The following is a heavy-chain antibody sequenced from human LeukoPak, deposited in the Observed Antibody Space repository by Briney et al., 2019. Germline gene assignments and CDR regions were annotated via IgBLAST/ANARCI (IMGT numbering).Heavy chain of an antibody. CDR3: ARGSIAARGGFDP. D-gene: IGHD6-6*01. CDR1: GYTFTGYY. V-gene: IGHV1-2*02. J-gene: IGHJ5*02. CDR2: INPNSGGT. Sequence: ASVKVSCKASGYTFTGYYMHWVRQAPGQGLEWMGWINPNSGGTNYAQKFQGRVTMTRDTSISTAYMELSRLRSDGTAVYYCARGSIAARGGFDPWGQGTLVTVSS.